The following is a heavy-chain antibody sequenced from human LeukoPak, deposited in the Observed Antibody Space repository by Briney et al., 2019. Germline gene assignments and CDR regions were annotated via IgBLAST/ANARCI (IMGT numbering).Heavy chain of an antibody. J-gene: IGHJ4*02. CDR3: AKDPLQYGSGSYYFDY. D-gene: IGHD3-10*01. V-gene: IGHV3-30*02. CDR2: IWYDGNNE. CDR1: GFTFSSYG. Sequence: GGSLRLSCAASGFTFSSYGMQWLRQAPGKGLEWVAFIWYDGNNEYYSDSVKGRFTISRDSSKNTLYLQMNSLRAEDTAVYYCAKDPLQYGSGSYYFDYWGQGTLVTVSS.